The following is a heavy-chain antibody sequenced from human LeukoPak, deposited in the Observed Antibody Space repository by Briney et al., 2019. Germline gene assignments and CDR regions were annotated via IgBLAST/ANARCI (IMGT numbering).Heavy chain of an antibody. CDR2: IYYSGST. CDR1: GGSTSSSDYY. V-gene: IGHV4-39*01. D-gene: IGHD6-19*01. CDR3: ARVPFYSSGSYYFDY. J-gene: IGHJ4*02. Sequence: SETLSLTCTVSGGSTSSSDYYWGWIRQPPGKGLEWIGNIYYSGSTYYNPSLKSRVTISVDTSKNLFSLKLSSVTAADTAVYYCARVPFYSSGSYYFDYWGQGTLVTVSS.